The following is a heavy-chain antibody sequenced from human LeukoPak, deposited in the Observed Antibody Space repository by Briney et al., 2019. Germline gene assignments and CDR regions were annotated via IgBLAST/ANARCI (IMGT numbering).Heavy chain of an antibody. J-gene: IGHJ1*01. Sequence: GASVVVSCKASGYTFSDNSMHCVRQAPGQGLEWVGWIYPKTGATYYAQNFQGRVTLTRDTSISTVYMALSSLTSGDTVVYYGARVILYYGGWGQGTPVTASS. CDR3: ARVILYYGG. CDR1: GYTFSDNS. V-gene: IGHV1-2*02. D-gene: IGHD2-8*01. CDR2: IYPKTGAT.